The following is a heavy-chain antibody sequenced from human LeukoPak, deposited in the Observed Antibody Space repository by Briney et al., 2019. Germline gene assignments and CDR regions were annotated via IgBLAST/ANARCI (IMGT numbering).Heavy chain of an antibody. CDR1: GFTFSSYA. CDR3: ALGGYDYFDY. CDR2: ISGSGGGT. D-gene: IGHD5-12*01. Sequence: GGSLRLSCAASGFTFSSYAVSWVRQAPGKGLEWVSAISGSGGGTYYADSVKGRFTISRDNSKNTLYLQMNSLRAEDTAVYYCALGGYDYFDYWGQGTLVTVSS. J-gene: IGHJ4*02. V-gene: IGHV3-23*01.